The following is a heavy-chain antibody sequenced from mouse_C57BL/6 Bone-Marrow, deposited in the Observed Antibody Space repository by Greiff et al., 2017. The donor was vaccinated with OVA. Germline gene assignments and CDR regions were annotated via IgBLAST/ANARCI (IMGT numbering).Heavy chain of an antibody. J-gene: IGHJ3*01. CDR3: ARSKEGFAY. Sequence: VQLKESGAELVKPGASVKLSCTASGFNIKDYYMHWVKQRTEQGLEWIGRIDPEDGGTKYAPTFQGKATITADTSSNTAYLQLSSLTAEDTAVYYCARSKEGFAYWGQGTLVTVSA. CDR1: GFNIKDYY. V-gene: IGHV14-2*01. CDR2: IDPEDGGT.